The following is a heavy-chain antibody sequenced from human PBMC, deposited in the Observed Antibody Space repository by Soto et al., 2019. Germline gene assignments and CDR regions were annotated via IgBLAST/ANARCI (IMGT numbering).Heavy chain of an antibody. J-gene: IGHJ4*02. CDR1: GFPFDDYV. V-gene: IGHV3-9*01. CDR2: ISWNSGSI. Sequence: EVQLVESGGGLVQPGRSLRLSCAASGFPFDDYVMHWVRQAPGKGLEWVSGISWNSGSIAYADSVKGRFTISRDNAKKSLFLQMNSLRDEDTALYYCAKDKNCRGGRCYSSFDYWGQGTLVTVSS. CDR3: AKDKNCRGGRCYSSFDY. D-gene: IGHD2-15*01.